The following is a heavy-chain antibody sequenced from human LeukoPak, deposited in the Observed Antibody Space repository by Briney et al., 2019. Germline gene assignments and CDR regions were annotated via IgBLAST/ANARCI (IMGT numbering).Heavy chain of an antibody. J-gene: IGHJ3*02. Sequence: GGSLRLSCAASGFTFSSYAMSWVRQAPGKGLEWVSAISGSGGSTYYADSVKGRFTISRDNVKNTLYLQMNSLRAEDTAVYYCTRRAAALDAFDIWGQGTMVTVSS. D-gene: IGHD6-13*01. CDR2: ISGSGGST. CDR3: TRRAAALDAFDI. V-gene: IGHV3-23*01. CDR1: GFTFSSYA.